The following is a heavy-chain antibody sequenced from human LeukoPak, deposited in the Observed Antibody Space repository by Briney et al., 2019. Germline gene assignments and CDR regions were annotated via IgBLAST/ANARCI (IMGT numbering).Heavy chain of an antibody. J-gene: IGHJ4*02. V-gene: IGHV1-2*02. CDR3: ARDRRGAYGDYATSY. CDR1: GYTFTGYY. D-gene: IGHD4-17*01. CDR2: INPNSGAT. Sequence: GASVNVSCKASGYTFTGYYMHWVRQAPGQGLEWMGWINPNSGATNYAQKFQGRVTMTRDTSISTAYMELSRLRSDDTAVYYCARDRRGAYGDYATSYWGQGTLVTVSS.